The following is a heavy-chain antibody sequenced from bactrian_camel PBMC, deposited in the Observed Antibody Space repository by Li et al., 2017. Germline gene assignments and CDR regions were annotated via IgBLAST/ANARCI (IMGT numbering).Heavy chain of an antibody. CDR3: AADPRWCGDNWGRRGLTY. Sequence: GGSVQIGGSLTLVCAASWGFDDANAEWGWFRQTAGAQCEMVASISPDGKEYYSDSVKGRFTISRDNAKNTVYLQMNSLKPEDTAMYYCAADPRWCGDNWGRRGLTYWGKGTQVTVS. CDR2: ISPDGKE. J-gene: IGHJ4*01. D-gene: IGHD8*01. CDR1: WGFDDANA. V-gene: IGHV3S53*01.